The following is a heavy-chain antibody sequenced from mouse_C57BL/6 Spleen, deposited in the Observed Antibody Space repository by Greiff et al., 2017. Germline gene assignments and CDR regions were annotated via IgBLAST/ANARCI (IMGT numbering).Heavy chain of an antibody. CDR1: GYSFTDYN. D-gene: IGHD1-1*01. J-gene: IGHJ4*01. V-gene: IGHV1-39*01. CDR3: ETTAGAKGYAMDY. Sequence: VQLQQSGPELVKPGASVKISCKASGYSFTDYNMHWVKQSNGKSLEWIGEINPNNGTTSYNQKFKGKATLTVDQSSSTAYMQLNSLTSEDSAVYYCETTAGAKGYAMDYWGQGTSVTVSS. CDR2: INPNNGTT.